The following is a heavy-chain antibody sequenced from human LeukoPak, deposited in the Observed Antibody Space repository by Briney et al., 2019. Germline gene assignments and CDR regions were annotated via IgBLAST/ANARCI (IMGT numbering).Heavy chain of an antibody. CDR1: GYTLSGLS. V-gene: IGHV1-24*01. Sequence: ASVKVSCKVSGYTLSGLSLHWVRQAPGKGLEWMGRFNPEDGETIYAQKIQGRVTMTEDTSTDTAYMELSRLTSDDTAVYYCARLGSGWFHFDYWGQGTLVTVYS. CDR3: ARLGSGWFHFDY. CDR2: FNPEDGET. J-gene: IGHJ4*02. D-gene: IGHD6-19*01.